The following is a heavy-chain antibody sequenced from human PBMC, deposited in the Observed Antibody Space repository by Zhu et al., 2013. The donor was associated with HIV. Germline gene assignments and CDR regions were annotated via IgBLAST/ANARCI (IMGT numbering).Heavy chain of an antibody. D-gene: IGHD2-15*01. CDR1: GFTFSSYV. CDR2: VSGGGSTT. Sequence: EVQLLESGGGLVQPGGSLRLSCAASGFTFSSYVMTWVRQAPGKGLEWVSGVSGGGSTTYYAESVKGRFTVSRDNSKNTLYLQMNSLRDEDTAVYYCAKSGGTSSQERYSDYWGQGTLVTVSS. J-gene: IGHJ4*02. V-gene: IGHV3-23*01. CDR3: AKSGGTSSQERYSDY.